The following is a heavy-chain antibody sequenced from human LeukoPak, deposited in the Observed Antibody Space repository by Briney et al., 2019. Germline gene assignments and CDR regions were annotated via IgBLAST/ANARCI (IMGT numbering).Heavy chain of an antibody. V-gene: IGHV4-39*01. J-gene: IGHJ4*02. CDR3: AITGFGDQGGNY. CDR2: IYYSGTT. Sequence: PGGSLRLSCAASGFTFSSYGMHWLRQPPGKGLEWIGSIYYSGTTYYNPSLKSRVTISVDTSKNQFSLKVNSVTAADTAVYYCAITGFGDQGGNYWGQGTLVTVSS. D-gene: IGHD3-10*01. CDR1: GFTFSSYG.